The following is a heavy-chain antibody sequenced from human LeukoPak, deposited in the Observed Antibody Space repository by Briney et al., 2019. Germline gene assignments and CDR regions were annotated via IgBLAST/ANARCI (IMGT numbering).Heavy chain of an antibody. CDR1: GGSFSGYY. CDR2: INHSGST. CDR3: ARVTYGATDY. Sequence: SETLSLTCAVYGGSFSGYYWSWIRQPPGKGLEWIGEINHSGSTNYNPSLKSRVTMSVDTSKNQFSLKLSSVTAADTAVYYCARVTYGATDYWGQGTLVTVSS. D-gene: IGHD1-26*01. V-gene: IGHV4-34*01. J-gene: IGHJ4*02.